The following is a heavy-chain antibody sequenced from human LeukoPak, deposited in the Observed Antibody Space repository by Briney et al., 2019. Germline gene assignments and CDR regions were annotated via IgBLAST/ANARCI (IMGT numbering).Heavy chain of an antibody. CDR1: GYTFTGYY. D-gene: IGHD5-12*01. Sequence: ASVKVSCKASGYTFTGYYMHWVRQAPGQGLEWMGWTNPNSGGTNYAQKFQGRVTMTRDTSISTAHMELSRLRSDDTAVYYCARDREYSGYDSPYGMDVWGQGTTVTVSS. CDR3: ARDREYSGYDSPYGMDV. CDR2: TNPNSGGT. J-gene: IGHJ6*02. V-gene: IGHV1-2*02.